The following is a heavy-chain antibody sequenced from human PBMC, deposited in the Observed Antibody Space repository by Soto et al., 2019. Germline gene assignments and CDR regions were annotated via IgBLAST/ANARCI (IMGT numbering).Heavy chain of an antibody. CDR1: GGSISSSSYY. CDR3: ARRAKYGDYVYAY. V-gene: IGHV4-39*01. CDR2: IYYSGST. J-gene: IGHJ4*02. D-gene: IGHD4-17*01. Sequence: QLQLQESGPGLVKPSETLSLTCTVSGGSISSSSYYWGWIRQPPGKGLEWIGSIYYSGSTYYNPSLKSRVTISVHTSKNQFSLKLSSVTAADTAVYYCARRAKYGDYVYAYWGQGTLVTVSS.